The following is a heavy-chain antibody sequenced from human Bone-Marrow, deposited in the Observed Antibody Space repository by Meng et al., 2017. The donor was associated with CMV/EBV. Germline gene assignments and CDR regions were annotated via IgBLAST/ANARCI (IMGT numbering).Heavy chain of an antibody. CDR3: ARVLDWNYMGYYFDY. D-gene: IGHD1-7*01. CDR1: GGTFSSYA. J-gene: IGHJ4*02. V-gene: IGHV1-69*13. Sequence: QVQLVQSGPGVKKPGASGKVSCKASGGTFSSYAISWVRQAPGQGLEWMGGIIPIFGTANYAQKFQGRVTITADESTSTAYMELSSLRSEDTAVYYCARVLDWNYMGYYFDYWGQGTLVTVSS. CDR2: IIPIFGTA.